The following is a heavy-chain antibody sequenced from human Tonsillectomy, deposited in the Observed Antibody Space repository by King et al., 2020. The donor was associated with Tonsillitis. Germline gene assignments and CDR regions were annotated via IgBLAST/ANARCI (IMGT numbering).Heavy chain of an antibody. CDR1: GGSISSGDYY. V-gene: IGHV4-61*02. D-gene: IGHD1-26*01. CDR3: ARDILGAADAFDI. Sequence: VQLQESGPGLVKPSQTLSLTCTVSGGSISSGDYYWSWIRQPAGRGLEWIGRMYSSGSTYYNPPLNSRVTMSGDTSKNQFSLKLSSVTAADTAVYYCARDILGAADAFDIWGQGTMVTVSS. CDR2: MYSSGST. J-gene: IGHJ3*02.